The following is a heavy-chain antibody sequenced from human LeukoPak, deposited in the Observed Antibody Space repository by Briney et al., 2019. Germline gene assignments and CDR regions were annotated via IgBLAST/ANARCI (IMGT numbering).Heavy chain of an antibody. J-gene: IGHJ4*02. CDR2: IKQDGSEI. Sequence: GGSLRLSCADSGFTFSSHWMSWVRQAPGKGLEWVANIKQDGSEIYYLDSVKGRFTISRDNAKNSLYLQMNSLRVEDTAVYYRATIGAVRFHYWGQGTLVTVSS. V-gene: IGHV3-7*01. CDR3: ATIGAVRFHY. D-gene: IGHD3-10*01. CDR1: GFTFSSHW.